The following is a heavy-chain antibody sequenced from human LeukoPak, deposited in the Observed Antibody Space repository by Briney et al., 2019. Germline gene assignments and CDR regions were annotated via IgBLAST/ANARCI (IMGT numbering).Heavy chain of an antibody. J-gene: IGHJ4*02. V-gene: IGHV3-23*01. CDR3: AKPYGYSDY. CDR2: ISGSGGST. D-gene: IGHD3-10*01. CDR1: GFTFSRSW. Sequence: PGGSLRLSCVASGFTFSRSWMSWVRQAPGKGLEWVSAISGSGGSTYYADSVKGRFTISRDNSKNTLYLQMNSLRAEDTAVYYCAKPYGYSDYWGQGTLVTVSS.